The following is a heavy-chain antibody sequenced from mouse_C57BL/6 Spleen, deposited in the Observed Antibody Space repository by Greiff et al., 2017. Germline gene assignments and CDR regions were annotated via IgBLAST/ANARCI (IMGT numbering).Heavy chain of an antibody. Sequence: VQLQQPGAELVKPGASVKMSCKASGYTFTSYWITWVKQRPGQGLEWIGDIYPGSGSTSYNEKFKSKATLTVDTSSSTAYMQLSSLTSEDSAVYYCARRGTTDYAMDYWGQGTSVTVSS. CDR1: GYTFTSYW. CDR3: ARRGTTDYAMDY. D-gene: IGHD1-1*01. CDR2: IYPGSGST. J-gene: IGHJ4*01. V-gene: IGHV1-55*01.